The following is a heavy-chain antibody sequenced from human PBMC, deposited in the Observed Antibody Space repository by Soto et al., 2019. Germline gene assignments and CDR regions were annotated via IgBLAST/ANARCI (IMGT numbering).Heavy chain of an antibody. Sequence: EVQLVESGGGLVQPGGSLRLSCAASGFTFSSYSMNWVRQAPGKGLEWVSYICSSSRTIYYADCVKGRFTISRNNAKNPLYLQMNSLRAEDTAVYYCARGVASDIVVWVAPWAQYFDYWGQGTLVTVSS. CDR3: ARGVASDIVVWVAPWAQYFDY. CDR1: GFTFSSYS. V-gene: IGHV3-48*01. CDR2: ICSSSRTI. D-gene: IGHD2-15*01. J-gene: IGHJ4*02.